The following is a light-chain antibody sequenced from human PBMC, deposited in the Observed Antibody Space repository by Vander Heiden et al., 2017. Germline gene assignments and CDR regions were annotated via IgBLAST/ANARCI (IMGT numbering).Light chain of an antibody. Sequence: QSALTPPRSVSGSPGQSVTISCTGTRSHVGGYNYVSWYEQHPGQAPNVMIVVCRRRPSGVPDRFSGSKSGNTDSPTISGPQAGDEADDDCCSYADNYTFGAFVFGGGTKFTVL. J-gene: IGLJ2*01. CDR3: CSYADNYTFGAFV. CDR1: RSHVGGYNY. CDR2: VCR. V-gene: IGLV2-11*01.